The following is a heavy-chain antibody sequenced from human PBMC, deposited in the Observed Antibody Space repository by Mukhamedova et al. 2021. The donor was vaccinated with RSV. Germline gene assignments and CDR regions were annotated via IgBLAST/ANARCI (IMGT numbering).Heavy chain of an antibody. V-gene: IGHV3-7*01. Sequence: GDSVKGRFTISRDNAKNSLYLQMNSLRAEDTAVYYCARVVLGQFRLGAGPFERYFDLWGRGTLVTVSS. D-gene: IGHD3-16*01. CDR3: ARVVLGQFRLGAGPFERYFDL. J-gene: IGHJ2*01.